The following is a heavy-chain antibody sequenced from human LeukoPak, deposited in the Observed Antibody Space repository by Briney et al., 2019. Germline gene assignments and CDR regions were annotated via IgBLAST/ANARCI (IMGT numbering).Heavy chain of an antibody. V-gene: IGHV3-7*05. CDR1: GFTFNTYW. Sequence: PGGSLRLSSAASGFTFNTYWMSWVRQAPGKGLEWAANIKEDGSEKYYVDSVTGRFTISTDNAQNPLHLQMNGLRAEDTAVYYCARLPLRARLHFDYWGQGTLVTVSS. J-gene: IGHJ4*02. D-gene: IGHD5-12*01. CDR2: IKEDGSEK. CDR3: ARLPLRARLHFDY.